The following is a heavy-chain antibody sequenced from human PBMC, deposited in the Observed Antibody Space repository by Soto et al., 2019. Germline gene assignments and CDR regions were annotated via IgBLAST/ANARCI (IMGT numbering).Heavy chain of an antibody. D-gene: IGHD2-2*01. CDR3: ARATIVLVPAAMVSHWFDP. CDR1: GGSISSGDYY. J-gene: IGHJ5*02. V-gene: IGHV4-30-4*01. CDR2: IYYSGST. Sequence: SETLSLTCTVSGGSISSGDYYWSWIRQPPGKGLEWIGYIYYSGSTYYNPSLKSRVTISVDTSKNQFSLKLSSVTAADTAVYYCARATIVLVPAAMVSHWFDPWGREPRSPSPQ.